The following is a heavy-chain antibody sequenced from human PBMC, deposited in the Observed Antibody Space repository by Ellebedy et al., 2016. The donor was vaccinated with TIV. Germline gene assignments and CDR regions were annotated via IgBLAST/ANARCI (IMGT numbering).Heavy chain of an antibody. CDR1: GFTFSSFA. Sequence: GESLKISCAASGFTFSSFAMHWVRQAPGKGLEWVSTISNTGSRTYYADSVEGRFIISRDNSKKTLYLQMNSLRAEDTAIYYCAKDSGKYGWNSEYWGQGTQVTVSS. J-gene: IGHJ4*02. CDR3: AKDSGKYGWNSEY. V-gene: IGHV3-23*01. CDR2: ISNTGSRT. D-gene: IGHD3-10*01.